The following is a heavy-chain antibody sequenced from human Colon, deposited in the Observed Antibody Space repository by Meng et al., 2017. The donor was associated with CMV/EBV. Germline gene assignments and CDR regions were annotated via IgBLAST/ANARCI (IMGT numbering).Heavy chain of an antibody. CDR2: INPYSGDT. D-gene: IGHD3-3*01. J-gene: IGHJ4*02. CDR3: GTFGGDFDY. CDR1: GYTFTGYL. V-gene: IGHV1-2*02. Sequence: QVHPMQSGGEMGEPGASVKVSCKASGYTFTGYLIHWVRQAPGQGLEWMGWINPYSGDTIYAQKFEVGVTMTRDASITTAYLELSSLKSDDTAVYYCGTFGGDFDYWGQGTLVTVFS.